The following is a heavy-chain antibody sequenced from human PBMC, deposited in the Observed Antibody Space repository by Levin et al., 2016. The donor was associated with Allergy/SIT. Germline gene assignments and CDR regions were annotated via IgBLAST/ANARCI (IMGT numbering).Heavy chain of an antibody. J-gene: IGHJ4*02. D-gene: IGHD5-18*01. Sequence: GESLKISCAASGFTFSSYAMHWVRQAPGKGLEWVAVISYDGSNKYYADSVKGRFTISRDNSKNTLYLQMNSLRAEDTAVYYCARVGYSYGHFDYWGQGTLVTVSS. CDR2: ISYDGSNK. V-gene: IGHV3-30-3*01. CDR1: GFTFSSYA. CDR3: ARVGYSYGHFDY.